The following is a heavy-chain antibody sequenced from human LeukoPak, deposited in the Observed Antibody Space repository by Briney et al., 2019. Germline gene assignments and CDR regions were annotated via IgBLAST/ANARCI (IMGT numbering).Heavy chain of an antibody. CDR3: ATYDSGWYLTY. CDR2: IDRDSSIT. J-gene: IGHJ4*02. V-gene: IGHV3-48*01. CDR1: GFTFSSYA. Sequence: GGSLRLSCAASGFTFSSYAMSWVCQAPGKGLEWVSFIDRDSSITYYADSVRGRFIISRDNARNSLFLQMNSLRAEDTAVYFCATYDSGWYLTYWGQGTLVTVSS. D-gene: IGHD6-19*01.